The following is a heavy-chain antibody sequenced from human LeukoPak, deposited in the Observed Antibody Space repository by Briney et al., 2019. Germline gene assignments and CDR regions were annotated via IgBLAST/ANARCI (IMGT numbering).Heavy chain of an antibody. J-gene: IGHJ5*02. CDR3: AREATMVRGVMENWFDP. CDR2: IYYSGSA. CDR1: GGSISSYY. V-gene: IGHV4-59*01. Sequence: PSETLSLTCTVSGGSISSYYWSWIRQPPGKGLEWIGYIYYSGSANYNPSLKSRVTISVDTSKNQFSLKLSSVTAADTAVYYCAREATMVRGVMENWFDPWGQGTLVTVSS. D-gene: IGHD3-10*01.